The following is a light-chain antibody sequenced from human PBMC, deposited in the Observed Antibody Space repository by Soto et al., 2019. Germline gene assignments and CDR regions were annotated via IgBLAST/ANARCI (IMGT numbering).Light chain of an antibody. CDR1: QSVNRD. J-gene: IGKJ5*01. V-gene: IGKV3-11*01. CDR2: DAF. CDR3: QQRSSWPIT. Sequence: EIVLTQSPATLSLSPGERATLSCRASQSVNRDLAWYQQRPGQAPKLLIYDAFMGAPGIPARFSGSGSGTDFTLTIDTLEPEDFAVYYCQQRSSWPITFCKGTRLDVK.